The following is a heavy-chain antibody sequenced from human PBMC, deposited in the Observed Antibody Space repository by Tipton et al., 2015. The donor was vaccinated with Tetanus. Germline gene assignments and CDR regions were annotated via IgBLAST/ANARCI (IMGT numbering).Heavy chain of an antibody. V-gene: IGHV1-2*02. Sequence: QLVQSGAEMKKPGASVKVSCKASGYTFTGYYIYWVRQAPGQGLEWMGLIDPNSGGTVYAQKFQGRVTMTRDPSISTAYMELRSLRSDDTAVFYCARDRGDYIYYGMDVWGPGTTVTVS. J-gene: IGHJ6*02. D-gene: IGHD3-22*01. CDR1: GYTFTGYY. CDR2: IDPNSGGT. CDR3: ARDRGDYIYYGMDV.